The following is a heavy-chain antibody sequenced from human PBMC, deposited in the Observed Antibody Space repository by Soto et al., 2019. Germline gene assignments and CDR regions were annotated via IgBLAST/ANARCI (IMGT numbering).Heavy chain of an antibody. CDR1: GGSVSSSSYY. V-gene: IGHV4-39*01. Sequence: PSETLSPTCTVPGGSVSSSSYYWGWVRQPPGEGLEWIGSVYYSGSTYYNPSLESRVTISVDKSKNQFSLKLMSLSAADTAVYYCGRLEGLATISYYFDYWGQGALVTVSS. J-gene: IGHJ4*02. CDR2: VYYSGST. CDR3: GRLEGLATISYYFDY. D-gene: IGHD3-9*01.